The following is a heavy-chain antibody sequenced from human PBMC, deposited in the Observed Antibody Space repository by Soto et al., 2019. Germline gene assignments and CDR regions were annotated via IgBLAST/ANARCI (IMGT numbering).Heavy chain of an antibody. V-gene: IGHV4-59*01. CDR2: IYYSGST. J-gene: IGHJ3*02. D-gene: IGHD3-10*01. CDR3: ARVWGGAFDI. CDR1: SGSIGRYY. Sequence: SETLSLTCTVTSGSIGRYYWSWIRQPPGKGLEWIGYIYYSGSTNYNPSLKSRVTISVDTSKNQFSLKLSSVTAADTAVYYCARVWGGAFDIWGQGTMVTVS.